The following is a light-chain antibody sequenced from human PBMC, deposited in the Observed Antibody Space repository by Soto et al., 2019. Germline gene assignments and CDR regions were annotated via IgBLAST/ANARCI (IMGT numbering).Light chain of an antibody. Sequence: DVQMTQSPSSLSAFVGDRVTITCRASQGIAPYLAWFKQKPGKVPKLLIYATSTLQSGVRSRFSGSGSGTDFTLTISSLQPADVGTYYCQKYNSAPLTFGGGTKVEL. V-gene: IGKV1-27*01. J-gene: IGKJ4*01. CDR1: QGIAPY. CDR3: QKYNSAPLT. CDR2: ATS.